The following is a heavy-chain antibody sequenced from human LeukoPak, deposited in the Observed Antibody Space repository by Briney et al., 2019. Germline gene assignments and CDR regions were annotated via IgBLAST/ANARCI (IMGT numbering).Heavy chain of an antibody. J-gene: IGHJ4*02. Sequence: GGSLRLSCAASGFTFSSYGMHWVRQAPGKGLEWVSSISFDSGDETLYADSVKGRFTISRDNTKNSMYLQMDSLTVEDTALYFCTRDLPATISLGDDYWGPGILVTVSS. D-gene: IGHD5-12*01. V-gene: IGHV3-21*01. CDR1: GFTFSSYG. CDR2: ISFDSGDET. CDR3: TRDLPATISLGDDY.